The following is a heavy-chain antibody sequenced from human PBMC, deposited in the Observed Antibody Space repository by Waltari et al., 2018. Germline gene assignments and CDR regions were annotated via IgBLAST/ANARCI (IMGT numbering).Heavy chain of an antibody. V-gene: IGHV4-39*07. CDR2: IYYSGST. CDR1: GGSISSSSYY. CDR3: ARLAARGDPGDY. J-gene: IGHJ4*02. D-gene: IGHD6-6*01. Sequence: QLQLQESGPGLVKPSETLSLTCTVSGGSISSSSYYWGWIRQPPGKGLEWIVSIYYSGSTYYNPSLKSRVTISVDTSKNQFSLKLSSVTAADTAVYYCARLAARGDPGDYWGQGTLVTVSS.